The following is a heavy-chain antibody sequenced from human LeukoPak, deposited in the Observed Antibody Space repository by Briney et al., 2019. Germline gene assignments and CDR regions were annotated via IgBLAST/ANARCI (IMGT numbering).Heavy chain of an antibody. Sequence: GESLKISCKGSGYSFTSYWIGWVRQMPGKGLEWMGIIYPGDSDTRYSPSFQGQVTISADKSICTAYLQWSSLKASDTAMYYCARPITILGVVPPAGFDYWGQGTLVTVSS. CDR2: IYPGDSDT. CDR1: GYSFTSYW. J-gene: IGHJ4*02. D-gene: IGHD3-3*01. V-gene: IGHV5-51*01. CDR3: ARPITILGVVPPAGFDY.